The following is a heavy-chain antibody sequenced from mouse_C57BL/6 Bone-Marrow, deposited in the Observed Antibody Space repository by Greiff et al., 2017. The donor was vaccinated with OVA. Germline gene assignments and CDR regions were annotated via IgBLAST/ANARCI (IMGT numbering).Heavy chain of an antibody. J-gene: IGHJ2*01. CDR1: GYSFTGYY. D-gene: IGHD4-1*01. V-gene: IGHV1-42*01. CDR3: ARDWTGWVSFDY. CDR2: INPSTGGT. Sequence: EVQLQQSGPELVKPGASVKISCKASGYSFTGYYMNWVKQSPEKSLEWIGEINPSTGGTTYNQQFKAKATLTVDKSSSTAYMQLKSLTSADVAVYDCARDWTGWVSFDYCGQGTTLTVSS.